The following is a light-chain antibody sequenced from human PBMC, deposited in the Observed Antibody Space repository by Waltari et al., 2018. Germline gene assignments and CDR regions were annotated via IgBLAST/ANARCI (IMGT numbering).Light chain of an antibody. CDR2: TVS. Sequence: DIQMTQSPSALFASLGDRVTITWRASQVIGNPLAWFQQKPGKNPERLSYTVSRLQNGVPSRFSGSGSGTEFTLTISSLQPEDFATYYCLQHKTYPWTFGQGTKVEIK. V-gene: IGKV1-17*03. CDR3: LQHKTYPWT. J-gene: IGKJ1*01. CDR1: QVIGNP.